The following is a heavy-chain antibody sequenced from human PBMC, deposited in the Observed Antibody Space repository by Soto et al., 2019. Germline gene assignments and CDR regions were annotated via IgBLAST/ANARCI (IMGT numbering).Heavy chain of an antibody. D-gene: IGHD2-15*01. CDR3: ARDSVVVVAATPPTYDY. CDR1: GFTFSSYA. V-gene: IGHV3-30-3*01. J-gene: IGHJ4*02. Sequence: QVQLVESGGGVVQPGRSLRLSCAASGFTFSSYAMHWVRQAPGKGLEWVAVISYDGSNKYYADSVKGRFTISRDNSKNXQYLQMNSLRAEDTAVYYCARDSVVVVAATPPTYDYWGQGTLVTVSS. CDR2: ISYDGSNK.